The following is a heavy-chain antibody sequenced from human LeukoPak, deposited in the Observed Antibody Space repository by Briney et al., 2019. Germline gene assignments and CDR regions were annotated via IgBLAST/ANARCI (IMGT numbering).Heavy chain of an antibody. CDR1: GFTFSSYT. Sequence: GGSLRLSCAASGFTFSSYTMNWVSQAPGKGLEWVSSISSSSSYIYYADSVKGRFTISRDNAKNSLYLQMNSLRAEDTAVYYCARDRDLYFDYWGQGTLVTVSS. J-gene: IGHJ4*02. V-gene: IGHV3-21*01. CDR3: ARDRDLYFDY. D-gene: IGHD3-10*01. CDR2: ISSSSSYI.